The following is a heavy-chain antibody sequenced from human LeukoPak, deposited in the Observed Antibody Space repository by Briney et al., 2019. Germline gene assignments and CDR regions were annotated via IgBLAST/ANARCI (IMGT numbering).Heavy chain of an antibody. J-gene: IGHJ4*02. CDR3: ARGYDIDY. V-gene: IGHV3-30-3*01. CDR2: ISYDGSNK. Sequence: GRSLRLSCAASGFTFSSYAMHWVRQAPGKGLEWVAVISYDGSNKYYADSVKGRFTISRDNSKNTLYLQMNSLRAEDTAVYYCARGYDIDYWGQGTLVTASS. CDR1: GFTFSSYA. D-gene: IGHD5-18*01.